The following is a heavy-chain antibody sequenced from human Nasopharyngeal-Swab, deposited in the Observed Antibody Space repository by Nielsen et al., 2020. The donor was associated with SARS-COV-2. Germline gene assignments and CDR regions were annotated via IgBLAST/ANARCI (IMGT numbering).Heavy chain of an antibody. V-gene: IGHV4-59*08. CDR1: GGSISSYY. CDR3: ARVSSGFTNAFEI. J-gene: IGHJ3*02. CDR2: IYYSGST. Sequence: SETLSLTCTVSGGSISSYYWSWIRQPPGKGLEWIGYIYYSGSTNYNPSLKSRVTISVDTSKNQFSLKLSSVTAADTAVFYCARVSSGFTNAFEIWGQGTMVTVSS. D-gene: IGHD1-26*01.